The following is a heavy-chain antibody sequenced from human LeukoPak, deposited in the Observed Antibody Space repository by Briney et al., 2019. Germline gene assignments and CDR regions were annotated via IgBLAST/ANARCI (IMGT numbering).Heavy chain of an antibody. Sequence: GGSLRLSCAASGFTFSSYAMSWVRQAPGKRLEWVSAISGSGGSTYYADSVKGRFTISRDNSKNTLYLQMNSLGAEDTAIYYCAKDWAVAGTNYFDYWGQGTLVTVSS. V-gene: IGHV3-23*01. J-gene: IGHJ4*02. CDR3: AKDWAVAGTNYFDY. CDR1: GFTFSSYA. D-gene: IGHD6-19*01. CDR2: ISGSGGST.